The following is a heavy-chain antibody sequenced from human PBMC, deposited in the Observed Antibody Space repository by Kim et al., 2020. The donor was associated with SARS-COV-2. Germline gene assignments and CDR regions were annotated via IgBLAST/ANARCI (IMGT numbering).Heavy chain of an antibody. CDR3: ARHYPYLRHWFDP. D-gene: IGHD2-21*01. Sequence: YNPSIKSRVTIAVDTSKNQVSLELSSVTAADTAVYYCARHYPYLRHWFDPWGQGTLVTVSS. J-gene: IGHJ5*02. V-gene: IGHV4-39*01.